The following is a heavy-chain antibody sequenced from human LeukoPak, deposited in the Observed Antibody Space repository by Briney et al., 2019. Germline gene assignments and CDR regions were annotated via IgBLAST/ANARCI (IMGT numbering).Heavy chain of an antibody. J-gene: IGHJ2*01. CDR1: GFSVSSNY. Sequence: SGGSLSLSFAASGFSVSSNYMAWVRQAPGRGLEWVSVIYDGGFTDYTDSVKGRFTISRDTSKNTLYLQMSSLRVEDTAGYYCARVMGRLVRNWYFDLWGRGTLVTVSA. CDR2: IYDGGFT. CDR3: ARVMGRLVRNWYFDL. D-gene: IGHD3-9*01. V-gene: IGHV3-66*01.